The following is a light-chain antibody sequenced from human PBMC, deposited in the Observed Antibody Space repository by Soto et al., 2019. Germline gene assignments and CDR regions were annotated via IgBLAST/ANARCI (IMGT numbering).Light chain of an antibody. CDR2: EGS. V-gene: IGLV2-23*01. CDR1: SSDVGSYNL. J-gene: IGLJ2*01. Sequence: QSALTQPASVSGPPGQSITISCTGTSSDVGSYNLVSWYQQHPGKAPKLMIYEGSKRPSGVSNRFSGSKSGNTASLTISGLQAGDEADYYCCSYAGSSTVFGGGTKLTVL. CDR3: CSYAGSSTV.